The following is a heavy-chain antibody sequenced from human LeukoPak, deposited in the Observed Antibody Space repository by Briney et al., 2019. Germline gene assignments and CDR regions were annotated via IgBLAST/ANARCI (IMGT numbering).Heavy chain of an antibody. CDR3: ARLGGTFDY. CDR2: IYTGGSA. V-gene: IGHV4-61*02. J-gene: IGHJ4*02. Sequence: PSETLSLTCTVSGDSISSGTFYWSWIRQPAGKGLEWIGRIYTGGSANYNPSLRSRVTISIDTSKNQFSLKLSSVTAADTAVYYCARLGGTFDYWGQGTLVTVSS. D-gene: IGHD2-15*01. CDR1: GDSISSGTFY.